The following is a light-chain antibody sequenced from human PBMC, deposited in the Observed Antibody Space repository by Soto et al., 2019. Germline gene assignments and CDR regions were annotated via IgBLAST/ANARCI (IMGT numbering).Light chain of an antibody. V-gene: IGKV3-15*01. Sequence: ETVMTQSPVALSVSPGERATLSCRARQNVRKNLAWYQQKPGQAPRLLIYGASTRATDIPARFSGDGSGTEFTLTIDSLQSEDFVVYYCLQYDGWPLTFGQGTRLEIK. J-gene: IGKJ5*01. CDR2: GAS. CDR1: QNVRKN. CDR3: LQYDGWPLT.